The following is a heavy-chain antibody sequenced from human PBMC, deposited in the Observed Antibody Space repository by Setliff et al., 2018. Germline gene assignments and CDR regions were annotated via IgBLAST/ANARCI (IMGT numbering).Heavy chain of an antibody. V-gene: IGHV4-38-2*02. CDR3: AKHRSYFDY. CDR2: IYHSGST. J-gene: IGHJ4*02. Sequence: SETLSLTCTVSGYSISNDYFWGWIRQPPGKGLEWIGSIYHSGSTSYYPSLKSRVTISVDMSKNQFSLNLSSVTAADTAVYYCAKHRSYFDYWGQGTLVTVST. CDR1: GYSISNDYF.